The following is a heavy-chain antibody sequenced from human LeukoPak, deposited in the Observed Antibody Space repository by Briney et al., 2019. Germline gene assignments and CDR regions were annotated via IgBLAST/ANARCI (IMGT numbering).Heavy chain of an antibody. D-gene: IGHD5-12*01. V-gene: IGHV1-69*06. CDR2: IIPIFGTA. CDR1: GGTFSSYA. CDR3: ARVRESGYDFDY. J-gene: IGHJ4*02. Sequence: ASVKVSCKASGGTFSSYAISWVRQAPGQGLKWMGGIIPIFGTANYAQKFQGRVTITADKSTSTAYMELSSLRSEDTAVYYCARVRESGYDFDYWGQGTLVTVSS.